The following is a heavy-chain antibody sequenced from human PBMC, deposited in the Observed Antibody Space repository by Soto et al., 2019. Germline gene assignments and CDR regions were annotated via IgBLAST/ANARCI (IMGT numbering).Heavy chain of an antibody. CDR3: VKGYCSGGSCYSGIDYYYYMDV. D-gene: IGHD2-15*01. J-gene: IGHJ6*03. CDR1: GFTFSSYA. V-gene: IGHV3-23*01. CDR2: ISGSGGST. Sequence: PGGSLRLSCAASGFTFSSYAMSWVRQAPGKGLEWVSAISGSGGSTYYADSVKGRFTISRDNSKNTLYLQMNSLRAEDTAVYYCVKGYCSGGSCYSGIDYYYYMDVWGKGTTVTVSS.